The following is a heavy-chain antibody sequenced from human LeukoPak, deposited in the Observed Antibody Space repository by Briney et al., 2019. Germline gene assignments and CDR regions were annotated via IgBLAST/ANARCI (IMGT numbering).Heavy chain of an antibody. CDR3: AREVYYYDSSGYYYAEYFQH. CDR2: IKQDGSEK. D-gene: IGHD3-22*01. Sequence: PGGSLRLSCAASGFTFSSYWMSWVRQAPGKGLEWVANIKQDGSEKYYVDSVKGRFTISRDNAKNSLYLQMNSLRAEDTAVYYCAREVYYYDSSGYYYAEYFQHWGQGTLVTVPS. J-gene: IGHJ1*01. V-gene: IGHV3-7*01. CDR1: GFTFSSYW.